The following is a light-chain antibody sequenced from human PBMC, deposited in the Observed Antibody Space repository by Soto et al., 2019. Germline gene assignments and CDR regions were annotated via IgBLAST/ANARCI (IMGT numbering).Light chain of an antibody. V-gene: IGLV2-14*01. CDR1: ISDVGGYND. CDR2: EVT. J-gene: IGLJ1*01. Sequence: QCVLTQPSSLSGSPGQSITISCTGTISDVGGYNDVSWYQQHPGKAPKLMIYEVTNRPSGVSNRFSGSKSGNTASLTISGLRAEDEADYYCSSYTSSTTLYVLGTGTKVNVL. CDR3: SSYTSSTTLYV.